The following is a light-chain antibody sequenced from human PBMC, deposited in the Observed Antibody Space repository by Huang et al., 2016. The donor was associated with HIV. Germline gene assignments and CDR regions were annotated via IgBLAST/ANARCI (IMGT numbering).Light chain of an antibody. CDR1: QSVISI. J-gene: IGKJ2*01. V-gene: IGKV3-11*01. CDR2: DGA. CDR3: QHRSNWPPSYT. Sequence: EIVLTQSPATLSLSPGGSATLSCRASQSVISILAWYQQKPGQAPRLLIYDGAHRATGIPARFSGSGSGTAFTLTISGLEPEDFAVYYCQHRSNWPPSYTFGQGTKLEIK.